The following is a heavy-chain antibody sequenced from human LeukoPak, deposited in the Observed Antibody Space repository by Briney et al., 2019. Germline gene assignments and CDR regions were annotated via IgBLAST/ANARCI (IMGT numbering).Heavy chain of an antibody. D-gene: IGHD2-2*01. CDR2: INSDGSST. V-gene: IGHV3-74*01. CDR3: ARDQAYCSSTSCYRYFDY. Sequence: PGGSLRLSCAASGFTFSSYWMHWVRQAPGKGLLWVSRINSDGSSTNYADSVKGRFTISRDNAKNTLYLQMNSLRAEDTAVYYCARDQAYCSSTSCYRYFDYWGQGTLVTVSS. CDR1: GFTFSSYW. J-gene: IGHJ4*02.